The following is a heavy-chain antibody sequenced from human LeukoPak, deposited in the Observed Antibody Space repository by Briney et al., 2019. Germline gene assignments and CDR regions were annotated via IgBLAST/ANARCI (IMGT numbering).Heavy chain of an antibody. V-gene: IGHV4-34*01. CDR1: GGSFSGYY. J-gene: IGHJ4*02. D-gene: IGHD3-3*01. CDR3: ARGRGDYDFWSGYPRFFDY. CDR2: INHSGST. Sequence: SETLSLTCAVYGGSFSGYYWSWIRQPPGKGLEWIGKINHSGSTNYNPSLKSRVTISVDTSKNQFSLKLSSVTAADTAVYYCARGRGDYDFWSGYPRFFDYWGQGTLVTVSS.